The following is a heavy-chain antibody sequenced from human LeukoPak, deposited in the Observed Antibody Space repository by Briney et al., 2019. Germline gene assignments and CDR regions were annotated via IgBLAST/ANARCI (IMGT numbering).Heavy chain of an antibody. D-gene: IGHD3-22*01. V-gene: IGHV3-33*06. CDR3: AKDRAPITMIVAEFVY. J-gene: IGHJ4*02. CDR1: GFTFSSYG. CDR2: IWYDGSNK. Sequence: GGSLRLSCAASGFTFSSYGMHWVRQAPGKGLEWVAVIWYDGSNKYYADSVKGRFTISRVNSKNTLYLQMNSLRADDTAVYYCAKDRAPITMIVAEFVYWGQGTLVTVSS.